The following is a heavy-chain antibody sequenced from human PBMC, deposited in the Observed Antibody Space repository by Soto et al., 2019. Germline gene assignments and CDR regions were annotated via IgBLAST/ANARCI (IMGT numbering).Heavy chain of an antibody. CDR1: GGTFRTSG. D-gene: IGHD2-15*01. CDR3: ARASRSVCGGGRCYRLDSSFDS. V-gene: IGHV1-69*01. J-gene: IGHJ5*01. CDR2: VIPLFKTP. Sequence: QVQLVQSGAEVKRPGSSVKVSCKASGGTFRTSGIAWVRQAPGQGPEWMGGVIPLFKTPKYAERFKGSLAITADESTRTVYLELSSLRSEDTAVYYCARASRSVCGGGRCYRLDSSFDSWGQGTLVFVSS.